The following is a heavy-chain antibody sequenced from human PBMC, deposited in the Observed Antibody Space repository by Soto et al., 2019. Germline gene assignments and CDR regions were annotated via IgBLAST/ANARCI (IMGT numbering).Heavy chain of an antibody. D-gene: IGHD6-19*01. V-gene: IGHV1-46*01. CDR3: ARAVTEYTPADY. J-gene: IGHJ4*02. Sequence: GASVKVSCKASAYTYYIHWVRQAPGQGLEWMGMINPSGDSTTYAQKFQGRVTMTRDTSTSTVYMELSSLTSEDTAVYYCARAVTEYTPADYWGQGTQVTVSS. CDR2: INPSGDST. CDR1: AYTYY.